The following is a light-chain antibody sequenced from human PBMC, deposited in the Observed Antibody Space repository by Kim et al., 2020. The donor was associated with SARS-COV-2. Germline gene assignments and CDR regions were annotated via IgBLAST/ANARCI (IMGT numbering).Light chain of an antibody. CDR2: QTS. CDR3: QQYIS. Sequence: DVQMTQSPSTLSASVGDRVTITCRSRQSISYSLAWYQQKPGKDPKLLIYQTSSLQSGVPSRFSGSGSGTEFTLTITNLQPDDFATYYCQQYISFGQGTKVDIK. J-gene: IGKJ1*01. V-gene: IGKV1-5*03. CDR1: QSISYS.